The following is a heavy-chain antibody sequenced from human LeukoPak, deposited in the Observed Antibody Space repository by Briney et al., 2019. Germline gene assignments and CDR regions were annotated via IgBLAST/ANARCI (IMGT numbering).Heavy chain of an antibody. CDR2: IYYGGST. CDR1: GGSISSYY. Sequence: PSETLSLTCTVSGGSISSYYWNWIRQPPGKGLEWIGYIYYGGSTNYNPSLKSRVTISVDTSKIEFSLKLNSVTAADTAVYYCARAGGYLLYFDSWGQGTLATVSS. J-gene: IGHJ4*02. D-gene: IGHD5-12*01. V-gene: IGHV4-59*08. CDR3: ARAGGYLLYFDS.